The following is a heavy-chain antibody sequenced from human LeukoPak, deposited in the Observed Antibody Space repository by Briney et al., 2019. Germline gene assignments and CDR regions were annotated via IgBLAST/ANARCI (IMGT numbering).Heavy chain of an antibody. V-gene: IGHV3-21*01. CDR2: ISSSSYI. D-gene: IGHD6-13*01. J-gene: IGHJ4*02. CDR1: GFTFSSYS. Sequence: GGSLRLSCAASGFTFSSYSMNWVRQAPGKGLEWVSSISSSSYIYYADSVKGRFTISRDNAKNSLYLQMNSLRAEDTAVYYCARDREQDSSSWDLDYWGQGTLVTVSS. CDR3: ARDREQDSSSWDLDY.